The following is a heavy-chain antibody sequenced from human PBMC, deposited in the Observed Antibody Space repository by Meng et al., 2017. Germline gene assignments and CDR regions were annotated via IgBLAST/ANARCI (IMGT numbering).Heavy chain of an antibody. CDR1: GDSISSSSDY. V-gene: IGHV4-39*01. CDR3: ARRDYFDY. CDR2: IYYSGST. Sequence: QLQLQESGPGLGKPSDTLSLTCIVSGDSISSSSDYWGWIRQPPGKGLEWIGSIYYSGSTYYNPSLKSRVTISVDTSKNQFSLKLSSVTAADTAVYYCARRDYFDYWGQGTLVTVSS. J-gene: IGHJ4*02.